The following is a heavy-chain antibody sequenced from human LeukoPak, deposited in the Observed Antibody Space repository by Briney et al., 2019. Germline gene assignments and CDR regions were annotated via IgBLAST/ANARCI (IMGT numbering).Heavy chain of an antibody. Sequence: SETLSLTCTVSGSSISSSSYYWGWIRQPPGEGLEWIGSIYYSGSTYYNPSLKSRVTISVDTSKNQFSLKLSSVTAADTAVYYCARAAAIDAFDIWGQGTMVTVSS. CDR3: ARAAAIDAFDI. V-gene: IGHV4-39*01. CDR2: IYYSGST. D-gene: IGHD2-2*02. J-gene: IGHJ3*02. CDR1: GSSISSSSYY.